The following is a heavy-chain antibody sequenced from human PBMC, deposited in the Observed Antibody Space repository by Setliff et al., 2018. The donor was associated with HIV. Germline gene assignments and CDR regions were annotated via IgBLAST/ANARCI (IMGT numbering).Heavy chain of an antibody. Sequence: GESLKISCKTSGYSFTSYWIAWVRQMPGKGLECMGIIYPGDSGDSDTRYSPSFQGQVTISADKSISTAYLQWSSLKASDTAMYYCARHQPQYGSGSLDVWGKGTTVTVSS. CDR1: GYSFTSYW. CDR3: ARHQPQYGSGSLDV. D-gene: IGHD3-10*01. CDR2: IYPGDSGDSDT. J-gene: IGHJ6*04. V-gene: IGHV5-51*01.